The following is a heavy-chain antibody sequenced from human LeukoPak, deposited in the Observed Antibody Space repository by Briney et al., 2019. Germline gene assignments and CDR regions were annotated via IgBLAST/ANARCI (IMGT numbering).Heavy chain of an antibody. CDR3: AREGEDSEDTNWFDP. J-gene: IGHJ5*02. Sequence: ASVKVSRKASGYTFTSYDINWVRQATGQGLEWMGWMNPNSGNTGYAQKFQGRVTMTRNTSISTAYMELSSLRSEDTAVYYCAREGEDSEDTNWFDPWGQGTLVTVSS. V-gene: IGHV1-8*01. D-gene: IGHD3-16*01. CDR2: MNPNSGNT. CDR1: GYTFTSYD.